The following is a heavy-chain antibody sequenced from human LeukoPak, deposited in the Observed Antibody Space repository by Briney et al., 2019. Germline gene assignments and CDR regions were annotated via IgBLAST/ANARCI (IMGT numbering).Heavy chain of an antibody. D-gene: IGHD2-8*01. CDR1: GDSFTDYN. CDR2: INPKSDGT. CDR3: ARVVYYFYAMDV. Sequence: ASVKVSCKDSGDSFTDYNIHWGRQALRQRVEWMGWINPKSDGTNYAQKFQCRVHMTRHTTISTAYMKLSRLRSDDTALYYCARVVYYFYAMDVWGQGTTVTVSS. J-gene: IGHJ6*02. V-gene: IGHV1-2*02.